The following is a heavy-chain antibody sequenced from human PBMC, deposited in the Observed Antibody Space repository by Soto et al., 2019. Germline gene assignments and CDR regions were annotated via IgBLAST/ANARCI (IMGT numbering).Heavy chain of an antibody. V-gene: IGHV1-18*01. D-gene: IGHD2-2*03. CDR2: ISAYNGNT. CDR1: GYTFTSYG. Sequence: QVQLVQSGAEVKKPGASVKVSCKASGYTFTSYGISWVRQAPGQGLEWMGWISAYNGNTNYAQKLQGKVTMTTDTSTSTAYMEQRSLRSDDPAVYYGARGGLDIVVVPAYGIDVWGQGTTVTVSS. J-gene: IGHJ6*02. CDR3: ARGGLDIVVVPAYGIDV.